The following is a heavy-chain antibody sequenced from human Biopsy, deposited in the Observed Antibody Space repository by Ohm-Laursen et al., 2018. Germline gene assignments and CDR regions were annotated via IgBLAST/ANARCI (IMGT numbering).Heavy chain of an antibody. V-gene: IGHV1-69*06. CDR1: GGTFSNYG. J-gene: IGHJ1*01. Sequence: SSVKVSCKAPGGTFSNYGVNWVRPAPGQGLEWLGGNIPILGTGNYAQKFQDRVTVAADTSTSTATMELRSLRSDDTAVYYCATRLTGYFHHWGQGTLVIVSS. D-gene: IGHD2-21*01. CDR3: ATRLTGYFHH. CDR2: NIPILGTG.